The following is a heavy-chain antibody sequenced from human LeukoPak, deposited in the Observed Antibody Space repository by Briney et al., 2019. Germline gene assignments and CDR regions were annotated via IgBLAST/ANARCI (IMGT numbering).Heavy chain of an antibody. D-gene: IGHD6-19*01. CDR3: AKLQQWLALFDY. Sequence: ASETLSLTCTVSGGSISSSSYCWGWIRQPPGKGLEWIGSIYYSGSTYYNPSLKSRVTISVDTSKNQFSLKLSSVTAADTAVYYCAKLQQWLALFDYWGQGTLVTVSS. CDR2: IYYSGST. CDR1: GGSISSSSYC. J-gene: IGHJ4*02. V-gene: IGHV4-39*01.